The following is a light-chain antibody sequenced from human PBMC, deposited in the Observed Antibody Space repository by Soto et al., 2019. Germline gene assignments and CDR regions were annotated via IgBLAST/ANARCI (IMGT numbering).Light chain of an antibody. CDR2: AAS. V-gene: IGKV1-27*01. J-gene: IGKJ2*01. CDR3: QTYNSAPYT. Sequence: DIQMTQSPSSLSASVGDRVTITCRAIQGISNYLAWYQQKPGKVPKLLIYAASTLQSGVPSRFSGSGSGTDFTLTISSLHPEYVATYYCQTYNSAPYTFGQETKLEIK. CDR1: QGISNY.